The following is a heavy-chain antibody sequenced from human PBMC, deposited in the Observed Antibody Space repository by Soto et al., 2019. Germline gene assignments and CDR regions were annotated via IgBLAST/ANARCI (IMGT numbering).Heavy chain of an antibody. J-gene: IGHJ6*03. CDR3: AKLYGSGSYYKLVYYYYYMDV. CDR2: ISGSGGST. CDR1: GFTFSSYA. V-gene: IGHV3-23*01. Sequence: GGSLRLSCAASGFTFSSYAMSWVRQAPGKGLEWVSAISGSGGSTYYADSVKGRFTISRDNSKNTLYLQMNSLRAEDTAVYYCAKLYGSGSYYKLVYYYYYMDVWGKGTTVTVSS. D-gene: IGHD3-10*01.